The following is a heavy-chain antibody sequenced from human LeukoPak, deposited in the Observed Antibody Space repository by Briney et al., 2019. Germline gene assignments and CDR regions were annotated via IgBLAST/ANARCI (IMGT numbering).Heavy chain of an antibody. J-gene: IGHJ5*02. CDR1: GFTFSSYWMT. CDR3: AREFGVNWFDP. V-gene: IGHV4-39*02. CDR2: IYYSGST. D-gene: IGHD3-10*01. Sequence: GSLRLSCAASGFTFSSYWMTWVRQAPGKGLEWIGSIYYSGSTYYNPSLKSRVTISVDTSKNQFSLKLSSVTAADTAVYYCAREFGVNWFDPWGQGTLVTVSS.